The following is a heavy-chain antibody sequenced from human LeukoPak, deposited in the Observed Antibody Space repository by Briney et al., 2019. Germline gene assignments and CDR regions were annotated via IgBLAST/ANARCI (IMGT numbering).Heavy chain of an antibody. D-gene: IGHD6-19*01. J-gene: IGHJ4*02. Sequence: GSLRLSCTASGFTFTNFAMHWVRQAPGKGLEWAAMIWPDGDVVYYGDSAKGRFTISRDNSKDTVYLQMNSLRAEDTAVYYCAKLSAVADFDYWGQGTLVTVSS. V-gene: IGHV3-33*06. CDR1: GFTFTNFA. CDR2: IWPDGDVV. CDR3: AKLSAVADFDY.